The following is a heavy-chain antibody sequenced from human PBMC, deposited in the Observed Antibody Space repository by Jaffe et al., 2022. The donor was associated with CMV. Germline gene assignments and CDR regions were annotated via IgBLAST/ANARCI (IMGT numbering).Heavy chain of an antibody. CDR1: GFTFSSYA. CDR2: ISGSGGST. V-gene: IGHV3-23*01. Sequence: EVQLLESGGGLVQPGGSLRLSCAASGFTFSSYAMSWVRQAPGKGLEWVSAISGSGGSTYYADSVKGRFTISRDNSKNTLYLQMNSLRAEDTAVYYCAKAHLSGSGPYYYYGMDVWGQGTTVTVSS. J-gene: IGHJ6*02. D-gene: IGHD3-10*01. CDR3: AKAHLSGSGPYYYYGMDV.